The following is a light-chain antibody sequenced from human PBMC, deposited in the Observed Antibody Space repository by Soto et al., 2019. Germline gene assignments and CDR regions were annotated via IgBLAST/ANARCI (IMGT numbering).Light chain of an antibody. CDR3: QVWDSSSAQVV. CDR2: SDP. J-gene: IGLJ2*01. Sequence: SYELTQPPSVSVAPGKTARISCGGNNIGSKSVHWDQRKPGQAPVLVIYSDPNLPSVIPDRFSGSNSGNTATLTISRVEAGDEADYYCQVWDSSSAQVVFGGGTKLTVL. V-gene: IGLV3-21*04. CDR1: NIGSKS.